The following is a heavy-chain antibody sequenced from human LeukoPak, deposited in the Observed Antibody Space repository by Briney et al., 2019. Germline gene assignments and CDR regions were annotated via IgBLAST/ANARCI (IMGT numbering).Heavy chain of an antibody. Sequence: SETLSLTCTVSGGSISSGDYYWSWIRQPPGKGLEWIGYIYYSGSTYYNPSLKSRVTISVDTSKNQFSLKLSSVTAADTAVYYCARAGAVAGTRWPADYWGQGTLVTVSS. V-gene: IGHV4-30-4*01. J-gene: IGHJ4*02. CDR3: ARAGAVAGTRWPADY. CDR2: IYYSGST. CDR1: GGSISSGDYY. D-gene: IGHD6-19*01.